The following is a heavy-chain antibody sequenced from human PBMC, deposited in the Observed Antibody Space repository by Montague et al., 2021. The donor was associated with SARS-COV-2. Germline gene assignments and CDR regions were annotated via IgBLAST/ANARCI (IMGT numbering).Heavy chain of an antibody. D-gene: IGHD3-22*01. CDR2: NYYRGST. J-gene: IGHJ3*02. CDR3: ARAASITMIVVVIDAFDI. V-gene: IGHV4-31*03. CDR1: GGSISSGGYC. Sequence: TLSLTCTVSGGSISSGGYCCSWIRQHPGSGLGLRGYNYYRGSTYYNPSLNSRATIPVDTSKNQFSRKMSSVTAADTAVYYCARAASITMIVVVIDAFDIWGQGTMVTVSS.